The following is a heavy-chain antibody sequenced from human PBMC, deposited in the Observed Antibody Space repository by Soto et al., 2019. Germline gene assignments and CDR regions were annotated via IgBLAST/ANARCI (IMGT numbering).Heavy chain of an antibody. J-gene: IGHJ4*02. CDR2: INHSGST. Sequence: PSETLSLTCAVYGGSFSGYYWSWIRQPPGKGLGWIGEINHSGSTNYNPSLKSRVTISVDTSKNQFSLKLSSVTAADTAVYYCARRERWLQLRDYWGQGTLGTVSS. CDR3: ARRERWLQLRDY. CDR1: GGSFSGYY. V-gene: IGHV4-34*01. D-gene: IGHD5-12*01.